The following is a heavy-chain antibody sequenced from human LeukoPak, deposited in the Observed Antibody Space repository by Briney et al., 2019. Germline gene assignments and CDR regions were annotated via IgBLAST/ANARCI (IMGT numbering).Heavy chain of an antibody. J-gene: IGHJ4*02. CDR1: GFTFSSYW. Sequence: GGSLRLSCAASGFTFSSYWMHWVRQSPEKGLVWVSRINSDGSSTSYADSVKGRFTISRDNAKNSLYLQMNSLRAEDTAVYYCARDSNSPYGGITDWGQGTLVTVSS. CDR3: ARDSNSPYGGITD. V-gene: IGHV3-74*01. D-gene: IGHD4-23*01. CDR2: INSDGSST.